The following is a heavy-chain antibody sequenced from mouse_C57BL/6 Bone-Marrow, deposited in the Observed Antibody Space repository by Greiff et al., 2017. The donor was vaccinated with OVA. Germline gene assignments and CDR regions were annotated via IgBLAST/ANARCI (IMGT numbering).Heavy chain of an antibody. D-gene: IGHD1-1*01. CDR3: ARSFITTVVADY. CDR2: IDPNSGGT. V-gene: IGHV1-72*01. J-gene: IGHJ2*01. Sequence: VQGVESGAELVKPGASVKLSCKASGYTFTSYWMHWVKQRPGRGLEWIGRIDPNSGGTKYNEKFKSKATLTVDKPSSTAYMQLSSLTSEDSAVYYCARSFITTVVADYWGQGTTLTVSS. CDR1: GYTFTSYW.